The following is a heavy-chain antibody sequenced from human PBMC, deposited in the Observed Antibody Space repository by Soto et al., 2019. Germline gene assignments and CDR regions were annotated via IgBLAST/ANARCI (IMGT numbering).Heavy chain of an antibody. Sequence: SVKFSCKSSGGTFSRYGINWVRQAPGQGLEWMGGIIPLFGTANYAQKFRGRVTITADDSTGTAYMELSSLRSGDTAVYYCARDGTLFDSTAYYYLYWGQGTLVTVSS. CDR3: ARDGTLFDSTAYYYLY. J-gene: IGHJ4*02. CDR2: IIPLFGTA. CDR1: GGTFSRYG. D-gene: IGHD3-22*01. V-gene: IGHV1-69*13.